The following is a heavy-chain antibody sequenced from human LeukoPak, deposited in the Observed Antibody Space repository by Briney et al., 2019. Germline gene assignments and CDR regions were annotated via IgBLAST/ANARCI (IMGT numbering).Heavy chain of an antibody. CDR1: GFTFSSYA. CDR2: ISSNGGST. J-gene: IGHJ5*02. D-gene: IGHD3-9*01. V-gene: IGHV3-64*01. CDR3: ARVLILTGYYDEDWFDP. Sequence: GGSLRLSCAASGFTFSSYAMHWVRQAPGKGLEYVSAISSNGGSTYYANSVKGRFTISRDNSKNTLYLQMGSLRAEDTAVYYCARVLILTGYYDEDWFDPWGQGTLVTVSS.